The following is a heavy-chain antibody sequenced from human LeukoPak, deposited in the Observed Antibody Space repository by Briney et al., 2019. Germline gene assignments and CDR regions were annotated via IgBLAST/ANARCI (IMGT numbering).Heavy chain of an antibody. D-gene: IGHD1-1*01. J-gene: IGHJ6*02. CDR3: AKDGSAYYYYGMDV. Sequence: PGRSLRLSCAASGFTFSSYGMHWVRQAPGKGLEWVAVISYDGNNKYSADSVKGRSTISRDNSMTTLYLQMNSLRAEDTAVYYCAKDGSAYYYYGMDVWGQGTTVTVSS. V-gene: IGHV3-30*18. CDR2: ISYDGNNK. CDR1: GFTFSSYG.